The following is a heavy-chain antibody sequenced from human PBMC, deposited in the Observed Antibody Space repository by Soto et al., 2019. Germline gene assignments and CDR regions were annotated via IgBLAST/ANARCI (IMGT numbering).Heavy chain of an antibody. D-gene: IGHD2-15*01. Sequence: ASVKVSCKTSGYTFTNYGINWVRQAPGQGLAWLGWISIYTGNTDYAQKFRGRVTMTTCTSTNSAYMELRSLRSDDTAVYYCASSLGSHEGYCSGGTCYGYYYGMDVWGQGTTVTVSS. V-gene: IGHV1-18*01. CDR1: GYTFTNYG. J-gene: IGHJ6*02. CDR3: ASSLGSHEGYCSGGTCYGYYYGMDV. CDR2: ISIYTGNT.